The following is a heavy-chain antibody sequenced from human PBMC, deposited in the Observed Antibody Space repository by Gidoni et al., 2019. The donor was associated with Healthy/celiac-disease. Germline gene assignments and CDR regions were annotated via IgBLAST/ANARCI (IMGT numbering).Heavy chain of an antibody. Sequence: EVQLVASGGGLVQPGGSRRLSCAASGFAFSSYWMSWVRQAPGKGLEWVANIKNDGSEKYYVDSVKGRFTISRDNAKNSLYLQMNSLRAEDTAVYYCARARDCSGGSCYFDYWGQGTLVTVSS. CDR2: IKNDGSEK. CDR3: ARARDCSGGSCYFDY. D-gene: IGHD2-15*01. V-gene: IGHV3-7*03. J-gene: IGHJ4*02. CDR1: GFAFSSYW.